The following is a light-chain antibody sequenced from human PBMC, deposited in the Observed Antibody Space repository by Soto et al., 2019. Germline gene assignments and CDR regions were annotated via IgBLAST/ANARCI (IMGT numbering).Light chain of an antibody. CDR1: QSVSSN. CDR2: GAS. V-gene: IGKV3-15*01. J-gene: IGKJ1*01. CDR3: QQYNNWTRT. Sequence: EILMTQSPATLSVSPGERATLSCGASQSVSSNLAWYQQKPGQAPRLLIYGASTRATGIPARLSGSGSGTELTLTISSMQSEDFEVYYCQQYNNWTRTFGQGTKVDIK.